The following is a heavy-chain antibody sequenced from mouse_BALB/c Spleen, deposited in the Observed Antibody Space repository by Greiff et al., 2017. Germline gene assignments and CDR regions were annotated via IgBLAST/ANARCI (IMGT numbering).Heavy chain of an antibody. CDR1: GYTFTSYW. Sequence: VKLQESGPELVRPGASVKMSCKASGYTFTSYWMHWVKQRPGQGLEWIGMIDPSNSETRLNQKFKDKATLNVDKSSNTAYMQLSSLTSEDSAVYYCARDEITTGRWYFDVWGAGTTVTVSS. V-gene: IGHV1S127*01. CDR3: ARDEITTGRWYFDV. J-gene: IGHJ1*01. D-gene: IGHD2-4*01. CDR2: IDPSNSET.